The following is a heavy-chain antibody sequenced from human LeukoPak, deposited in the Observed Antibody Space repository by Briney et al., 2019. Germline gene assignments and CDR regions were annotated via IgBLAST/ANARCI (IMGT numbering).Heavy chain of an antibody. CDR2: IIPILGIA. CDR3: AREGDDYGVTGDY. CDR1: GGTFSIYA. Sequence: GSLVTVSCTASGGTFSIYAISWVRQAPGQGLEWMGRIIPILGIANYAQKFQGRVTITADKSTSTAYMELSSLRSEDTAVYYCAREGDDYGVTGDYWGQGTLVTVSS. V-gene: IGHV1-69*04. J-gene: IGHJ4*02. D-gene: IGHD4-17*01.